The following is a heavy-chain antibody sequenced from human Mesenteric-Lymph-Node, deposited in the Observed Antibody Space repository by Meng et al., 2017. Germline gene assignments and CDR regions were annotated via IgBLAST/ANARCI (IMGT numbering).Heavy chain of an antibody. CDR2: MNPNSGNT. J-gene: IGHJ6*02. CDR1: GYTFTSYD. CDR3: ARGPTSLWFPPYYYGMDV. Sequence: ASVKVSCKASGYTFTSYDINWVRQATGQGLEWMGWMNPNSGNTGYAQKFQGRVTSTRNTSISTAYMELSSLRSEDTAVYYCARGPTSLWFPPYYYGMDVWGQGTTVTVSS. D-gene: IGHD3-10*01. V-gene: IGHV1-8*03.